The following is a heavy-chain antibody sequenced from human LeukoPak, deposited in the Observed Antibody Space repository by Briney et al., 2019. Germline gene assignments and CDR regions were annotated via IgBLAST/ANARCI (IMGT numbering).Heavy chain of an antibody. CDR1: GFTFSSYG. CDR3: AKRSTVTNAGIYRKPYYYYYMDV. CDR2: IRYDGSNK. D-gene: IGHD4-17*01. V-gene: IGHV3-30*02. J-gene: IGHJ6*03. Sequence: GGSLRLSCAASGFTFSSYGMHWVRQAPGKGLEWVAFIRYDGSNKYYADSVKGRFTISRDNSKNTLYLQMNSLRAEDTAVYYCAKRSTVTNAGIYRKPYYYYYMDVWGKGTTVTVSS.